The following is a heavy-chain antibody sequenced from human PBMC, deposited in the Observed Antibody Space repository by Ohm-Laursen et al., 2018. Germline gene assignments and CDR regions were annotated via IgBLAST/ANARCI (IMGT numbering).Heavy chain of an antibody. D-gene: IGHD1-1*01. CDR1: GFTFSSYA. CDR2: ISGSGGST. V-gene: IGHV3-23*01. Sequence: SLRLSCAAPGFTFSSYAMSWVRQAPGKGLEWVSAISGSGGSTYYADSVKGRFTISRDNSKNTLYLQMNSLRAEDTAVYYCAKDHTTGTTPFDYWGQGTLVTVSS. CDR3: AKDHTTGTTPFDY. J-gene: IGHJ4*02.